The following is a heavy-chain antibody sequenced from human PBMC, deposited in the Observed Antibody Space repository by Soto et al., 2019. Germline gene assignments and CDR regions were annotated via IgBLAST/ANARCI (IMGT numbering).Heavy chain of an antibody. J-gene: IGHJ5*02. CDR3: AKRASPANIDNWFDP. Sequence: PGGSLRLSCVGSGFVFKNFAINWVRQPPGTGLEWVSVIRGTGLNTYYAASVKCRFNISRDNSKHTVYLQMDSLKVEDTAVYYCAKRASPANIDNWFDPWGPGTQVTVSS. V-gene: IGHV3-23*01. CDR1: GFVFKNFA. CDR2: IRGTGLNT.